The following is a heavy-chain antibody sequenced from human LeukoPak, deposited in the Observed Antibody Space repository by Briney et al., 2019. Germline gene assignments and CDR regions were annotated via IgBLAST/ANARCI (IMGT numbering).Heavy chain of an antibody. V-gene: IGHV4-4*02. CDR2: IHRDGRT. D-gene: IGHD7-27*01. Sequence: PSGTLSLTCAVSGVSISSSEWWIWVRQPPGQGLEWIGEIHRDGRTRYNPSLKSRVTISVDTSKNQFSLKLSSVTAADTAVYYCTRLHWGSGGSGSFDYWGQGTLVTVSS. CDR1: GVSISSSEW. J-gene: IGHJ4*02. CDR3: TRLHWGSGGSGSFDY.